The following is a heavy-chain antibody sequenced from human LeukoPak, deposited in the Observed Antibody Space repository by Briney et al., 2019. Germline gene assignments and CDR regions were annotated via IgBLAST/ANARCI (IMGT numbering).Heavy chain of an antibody. CDR3: ARLWSGYDSSGYHRRDFDY. CDR2: IYYSGST. V-gene: IGHV4-59*08. J-gene: IGHJ4*02. D-gene: IGHD3-22*01. CDR1: GGSISSYY. Sequence: ASETLSLTCTVSGGSISSYYWSWIRQPPGKGLEWIGYIYYSGSTNYNPSLKSRVTISVDTSKNQFSLKLSSVTAADTAVYYCARLWSGYDSSGYHRRDFDYWGQGTLVTVSS.